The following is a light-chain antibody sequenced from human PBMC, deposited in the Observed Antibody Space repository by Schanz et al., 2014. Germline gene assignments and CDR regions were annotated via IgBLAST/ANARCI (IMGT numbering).Light chain of an antibody. J-gene: IGLJ2*01. CDR2: EVS. V-gene: IGLV2-8*01. CDR3: SSYTSSSTVV. Sequence: QSVLTQPPSASGSPGQSVTFSCTGTSSDVGGYNYVSWYQQHPGKAPKLMIYEVSKRPSGVPNRFSGSKSGNTASLTISGLQAEDEADYYCSSYTSSSTVVFGGGTKLTVL. CDR1: SSDVGGYNY.